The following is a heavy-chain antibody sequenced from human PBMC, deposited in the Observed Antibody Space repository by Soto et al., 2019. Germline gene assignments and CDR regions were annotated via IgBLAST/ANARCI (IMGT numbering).Heavy chain of an antibody. CDR3: ARGGGDYGDYTEFYYYYYYGMDV. J-gene: IGHJ6*02. CDR2: IIPIFGTA. V-gene: IGHV1-69*13. Sequence: SVKVSCKASGGTFSSYAISWVRQAPGQGLEWMGGIIPIFGTANYAQKFQGRVTITADESTSTAYMELSSLRSEDTAVYYCARGGGDYGDYTEFYYYYYYGMDVWGQGTTVTVSS. CDR1: GGTFSSYA. D-gene: IGHD4-17*01.